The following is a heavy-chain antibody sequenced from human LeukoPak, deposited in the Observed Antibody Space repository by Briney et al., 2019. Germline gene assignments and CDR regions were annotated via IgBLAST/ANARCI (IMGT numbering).Heavy chain of an antibody. J-gene: IGHJ4*02. D-gene: IGHD3/OR15-3a*01. Sequence: PGGSLRLSCAASGFTFRSYAMSWVRQAPGKGLEWISAITGSGARTYYADSVKGRFTISRDNSKNTVFLQMNSLRAEDTALYYCVKRFAHAYGFFLSRGQGALGTVSS. V-gene: IGHV3-23*01. CDR1: GFTFRSYA. CDR3: VKRFAHAYGFFLS. CDR2: ITGSGART.